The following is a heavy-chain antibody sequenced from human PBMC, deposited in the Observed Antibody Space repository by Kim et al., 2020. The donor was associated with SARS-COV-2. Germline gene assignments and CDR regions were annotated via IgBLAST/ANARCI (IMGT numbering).Heavy chain of an antibody. D-gene: IGHD7-27*01. CDR1: GFRFSIYA. CDR3: ARDGDPTGYFDS. V-gene: IGHV3-30*04. Sequence: GGSLRLSCVASGFRFSIYAMHWVRQAPGKGLEWVAVTSYDGSKKWFADSVKGRFTISRDNSKNTLYLQMNSLTPEDTAVYYCARDGDPTGYFDSWGQGTLVTVTS. CDR2: TSYDGSKK. J-gene: IGHJ4*02.